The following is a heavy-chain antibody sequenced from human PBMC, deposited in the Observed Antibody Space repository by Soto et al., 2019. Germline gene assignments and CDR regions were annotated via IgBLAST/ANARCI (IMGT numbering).Heavy chain of an antibody. CDR2: IYYSGRT. J-gene: IGHJ5*02. CDR1: GGSISSYY. V-gene: IGHV4-59*01. CDR3: ARGYCSSTICYIWDNWFDP. Sequence: QVQLQESGPGLVKPSETLSLTCTVSGGSISSYYWSWIRQPPGKGLEWIGYIYYSGRTNYNTSLKSRVTISVDTSKNQFSLRLSSVTAADTAVYYCARGYCSSTICYIWDNWFDPWGQGTLVTVSS. D-gene: IGHD2-2*02.